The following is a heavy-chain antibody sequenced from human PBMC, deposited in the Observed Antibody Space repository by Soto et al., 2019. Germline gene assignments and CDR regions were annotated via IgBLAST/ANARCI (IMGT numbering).Heavy chain of an antibody. Sequence: QVQLVESGGGVVQPGRSLRLSCAASGFTFSSYGMHWVRQAPGKGLEWVAVISYDGRNKYYADSVKGRFTISIDNSKNTLYLQLNSLRAEDTAVYYCAKDRQQLSTAFFDYWGQGTLVTVSS. CDR3: AKDRQQLSTAFFDY. V-gene: IGHV3-30*18. J-gene: IGHJ4*02. CDR2: ISYDGRNK. D-gene: IGHD6-13*01. CDR1: GFTFSSYG.